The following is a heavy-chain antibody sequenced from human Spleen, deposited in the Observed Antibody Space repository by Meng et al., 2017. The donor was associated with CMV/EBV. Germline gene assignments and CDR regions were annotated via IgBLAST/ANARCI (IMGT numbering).Heavy chain of an antibody. CDR3: ARGAYSDYGMDV. D-gene: IGHD2-21*01. J-gene: IGHJ6*02. V-gene: IGHV1-46*01. CDR2: INPSGGST. CDR1: GYTFTSYY. Sequence: ASVKVSCKASGYTFTSYYMHWVRQAPGQGLEWMGIINPSGGSTSYAQKFQGRVTITRDTSASTAYMELSSLRSEDMAVYYCARGAYSDYGMDVWGQGTTVTVSS.